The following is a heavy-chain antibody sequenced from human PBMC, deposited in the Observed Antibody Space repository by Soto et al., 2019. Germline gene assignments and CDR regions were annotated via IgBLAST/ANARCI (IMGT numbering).Heavy chain of an antibody. Sequence: QVQLLESGGGVVQPGRSLRLSCAASGFTFSSYGMHWVRQAPGKGLEWVAVILYDGSKKYYADSVKGRVTISRDNSKNTLYLQMSSLRAEDTALYYCVKDGSSGWPYFDDMDVWGHGTTVTVSS. J-gene: IGHJ6*02. CDR2: ILYDGSKK. D-gene: IGHD6-19*01. CDR1: GFTFSSYG. CDR3: VKDGSSGWPYFDDMDV. V-gene: IGHV3-30*18.